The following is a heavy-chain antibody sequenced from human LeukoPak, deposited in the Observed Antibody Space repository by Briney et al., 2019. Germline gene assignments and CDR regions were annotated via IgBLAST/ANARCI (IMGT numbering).Heavy chain of an antibody. CDR1: GFTFSGYA. D-gene: IGHD3-10*01. Sequence: GTSLRLSCAASGFTFSGYAMHWVRQAPGKGLEWVAVISYGGTNKYSADSVKGRFTISRDNSKNTLYLQMNSLRAEDTAVYYCARLTGFSGFDYWGQGTLVTVSS. CDR3: ARLTGFSGFDY. J-gene: IGHJ4*02. CDR2: ISYGGTNK. V-gene: IGHV3-30*01.